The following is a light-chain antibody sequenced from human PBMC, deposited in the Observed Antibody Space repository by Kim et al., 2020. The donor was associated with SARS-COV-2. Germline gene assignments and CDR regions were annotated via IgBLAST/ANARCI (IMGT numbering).Light chain of an antibody. J-gene: IGLJ2*01. CDR1: SSDVGSYNL. CDR2: EVS. Sequence: QSALTQPASVSGSPGQSITISCTGTSSDVGSYNLVSWYQQHPGKAPKLMIYEVSKRPSGVSNRFSGSKSGNTASLTISGLQAEDEADYYCCSDAVSSTFVVFGGGTKLTVL. V-gene: IGLV2-23*02. CDR3: CSDAVSSTFVV.